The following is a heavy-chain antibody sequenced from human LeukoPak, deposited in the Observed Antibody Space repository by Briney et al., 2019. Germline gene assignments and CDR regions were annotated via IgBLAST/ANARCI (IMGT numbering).Heavy chain of an antibody. J-gene: IGHJ4*02. CDR2: IYYSGST. V-gene: IGHV4-39*01. Sequence: SETLSLTCTVSGGSISSSSYYWGWIRQPPGKGLEWIGSIYYSGSTYYNPSLKSRVTISVDTSKNQFSLKLSSVTAADTAVYYCARHVAGYEDDYYFDYWGQGTLVTVSS. CDR1: GGSISSSSYY. CDR3: ARHVAGYEDDYYFDY. D-gene: IGHD1-1*01.